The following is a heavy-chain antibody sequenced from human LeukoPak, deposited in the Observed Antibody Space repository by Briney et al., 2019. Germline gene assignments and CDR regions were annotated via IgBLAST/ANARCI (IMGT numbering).Heavy chain of an antibody. V-gene: IGHV3-21*01. J-gene: IGHJ4*02. Sequence: GGSLRLSCAASGFTFSSYSMNWVRQAPGKGLEWVSSISSSSSYIYYADSVEGRFTISRDNAKNSLYLQMNSLRAEDTAVYYCARDRQIVLLDYWGQGTLVTVSS. CDR2: ISSSSSYI. D-gene: IGHD2-21*01. CDR1: GFTFSSYS. CDR3: ARDRQIVLLDY.